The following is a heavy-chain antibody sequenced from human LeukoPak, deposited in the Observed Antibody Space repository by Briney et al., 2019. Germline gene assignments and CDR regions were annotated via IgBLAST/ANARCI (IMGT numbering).Heavy chain of an antibody. Sequence: GGSLRLSCAASGFTFSSYAMSWVRQAPGKGLEWVAVWYDGSKKYYADSVKGRFGISRDNSKNTLFLEMNSLRAEDTAMYFCARDYLDYDSTGSYNVDWGQGTLVTVSS. CDR2: WYDGSKK. CDR3: ARDYLDYDSTGSYNVD. D-gene: IGHD3-22*01. V-gene: IGHV3-33*08. J-gene: IGHJ4*02. CDR1: GFTFSSYA.